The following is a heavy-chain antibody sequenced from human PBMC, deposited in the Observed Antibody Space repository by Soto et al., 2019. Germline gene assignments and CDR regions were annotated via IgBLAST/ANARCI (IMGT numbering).Heavy chain of an antibody. Sequence: ASVKVSCKASGYTFTSYDINWVRQATGQGLEWMGWMNPNSGNTGYAQKFQGRVTMTRNTSISTAYMELSSLRSEDTAVYYCARITYSSSPPWDYYYYMDVWGKGTTVTVS. D-gene: IGHD6-6*01. J-gene: IGHJ6*03. V-gene: IGHV1-8*01. CDR3: ARITYSSSPPWDYYYYMDV. CDR2: MNPNSGNT. CDR1: GYTFTSYD.